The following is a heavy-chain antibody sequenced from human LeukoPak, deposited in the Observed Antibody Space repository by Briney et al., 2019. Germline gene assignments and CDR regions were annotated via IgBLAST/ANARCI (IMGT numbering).Heavy chain of an antibody. J-gene: IGHJ4*02. CDR3: ASSIAAAGPFDY. CDR1: GGSISSYY. D-gene: IGHD6-13*01. V-gene: IGHV4-4*07. Sequence: SETLSLTCTVSGGSISSYYWSWIRQPAGKGLEWIGRIYTSGSTNYNPSLKSRVTMSVDTSKNQFSLKLSSVTAADTAVYYCASSIAAAGPFDYWGQGTLVTVSS. CDR2: IYTSGST.